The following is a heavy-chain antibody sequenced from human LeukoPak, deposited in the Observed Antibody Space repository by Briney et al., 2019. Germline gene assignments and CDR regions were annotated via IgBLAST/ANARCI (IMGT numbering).Heavy chain of an antibody. CDR1: GGTFNSYA. Sequence: SVKVSCKASGGTFNSYAISWVRQAPGQGLEWMGGIMPLFGTANYAQEFQGRVTFTTDESASTAYMEVSSLRSEDTAVYYCASGSLGDGYGVGDYYQYMDVWGKGTTVTVSS. D-gene: IGHD5-24*01. V-gene: IGHV1-69*05. CDR3: ASGSLGDGYGVGDYYQYMDV. J-gene: IGHJ6*03. CDR2: IMPLFGTA.